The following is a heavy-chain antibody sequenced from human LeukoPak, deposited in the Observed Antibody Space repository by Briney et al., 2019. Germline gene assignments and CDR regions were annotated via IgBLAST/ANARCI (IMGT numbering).Heavy chain of an antibody. CDR3: ARGIGEDQIAALTNWFDP. Sequence: GGSLRLSCAASGFTFSSDGMHWVRQAPGKGLEWVAVIWYDGSNKYYADSVKGRFTISRDNSKNTLYLQMNSLRAEDTAVYYCARGIGEDQIAALTNWFDPWGQGTLVTVSS. CDR1: GFTFSSDG. J-gene: IGHJ5*02. CDR2: IWYDGSNK. V-gene: IGHV3-33*01. D-gene: IGHD6-6*01.